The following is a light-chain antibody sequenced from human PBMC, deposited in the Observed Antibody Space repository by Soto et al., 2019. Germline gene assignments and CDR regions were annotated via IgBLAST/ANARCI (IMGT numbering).Light chain of an antibody. Sequence: QSVLTQPPSVSGAPGQRVTISCTGSSSNIGAGYDVHWYQQLPGKAPKLLIYRNNQRPSGVPDRFSGSKSGTSASLAISGLRSDDEADYFCATWDDSLNGFYVFGTGTKVTVL. CDR2: RNN. V-gene: IGLV1-47*01. CDR1: SSNIGAGYD. J-gene: IGLJ1*01. CDR3: ATWDDSLNGFYV.